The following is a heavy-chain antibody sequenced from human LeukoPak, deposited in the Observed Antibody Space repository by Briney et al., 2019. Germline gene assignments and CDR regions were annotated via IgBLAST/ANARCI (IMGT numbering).Heavy chain of an antibody. V-gene: IGHV1-8*01. CDR3: ARETRMVATMRVGYYYYYGMDV. CDR2: MNPNSGNT. D-gene: IGHD5-12*01. Sequence: ASVQVSCKASGYTFTSYDINWVRQATGQGLGWMGWMNPNSGNTGYAQKFQGRVTMTRNTSISTAYMELSSLRSEDTAVYYCARETRMVATMRVGYYYYYGMDVWGQGTTVTVSS. J-gene: IGHJ6*02. CDR1: GYTFTSYD.